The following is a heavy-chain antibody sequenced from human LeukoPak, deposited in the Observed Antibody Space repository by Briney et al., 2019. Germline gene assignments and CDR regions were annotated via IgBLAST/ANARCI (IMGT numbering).Heavy chain of an antibody. CDR2: ISSSSSYI. Sequence: GGSLRLSCAASGFTFSSYSMNWVRQAPGKGLEWVSSISSSSSYIYYADSVKGRFTISRDNAKNSLCLQMNSLRAEDTAVYYCARSMNYDILTGYPWGYMDVWGKGTTVTVSS. CDR3: ARSMNYDILTGYPWGYMDV. V-gene: IGHV3-21*01. J-gene: IGHJ6*03. D-gene: IGHD3-9*01. CDR1: GFTFSSYS.